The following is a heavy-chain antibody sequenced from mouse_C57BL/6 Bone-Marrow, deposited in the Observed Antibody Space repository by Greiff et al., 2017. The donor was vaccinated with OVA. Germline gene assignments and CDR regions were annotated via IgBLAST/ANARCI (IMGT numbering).Heavy chain of an antibody. CDR1: GFTFSDYG. V-gene: IGHV5-17*01. CDR3: ARPFITTVVRYAMDY. J-gene: IGHJ4*01. Sequence: VQLKESGGGLVKPGGSLKLSCAASGFTFSDYGMHWVRQAPEKGLEWVAYISSGSSTIYYADTVKGRFTISRDNAKNTLFLQMTSLRSEDTAMYYCARPFITTVVRYAMDYWGQGTSVTVSS. CDR2: ISSGSSTI. D-gene: IGHD1-1*01.